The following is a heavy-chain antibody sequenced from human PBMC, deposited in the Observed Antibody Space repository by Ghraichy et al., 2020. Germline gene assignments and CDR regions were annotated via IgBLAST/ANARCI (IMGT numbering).Heavy chain of an antibody. J-gene: IGHJ5*02. CDR2: ITTYSGNT. Sequence: ASVKVSCKASGYTFISYGISWVRQAPGQGLEWMGWITTYSGNTHYAQNLQGRVTMTTDTSTNIAYMELRSLRSDDTAVYYCARGINWFDPWGQGTLVTVSS. CDR3: ARGINWFDP. V-gene: IGHV1-18*04. CDR1: GYTFISYG.